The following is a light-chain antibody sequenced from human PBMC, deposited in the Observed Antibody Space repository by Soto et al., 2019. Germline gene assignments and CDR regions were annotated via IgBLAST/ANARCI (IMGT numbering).Light chain of an antibody. V-gene: IGKV1-5*03. Sequence: DIQMTQSPSTLSASVGDRVTITCRASQNINRWLAWYQQRPGKAPNLLIHKASTLAVGVPSRFSGSASGTEFTLTISSLQPDDFAVYCWLQYNVYPLSFGGGTKVEIK. CDR1: QNINRW. J-gene: IGKJ4*01. CDR2: KAS. CDR3: LQYNVYPLS.